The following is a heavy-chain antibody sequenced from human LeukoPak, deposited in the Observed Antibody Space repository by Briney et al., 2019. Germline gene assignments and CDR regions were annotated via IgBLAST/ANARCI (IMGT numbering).Heavy chain of an antibody. D-gene: IGHD2-2*01. CDR1: GFTFSHYG. V-gene: IGHV3-30*02. J-gene: IGHJ6*02. CDR2: IQNDASTR. CDR3: AKPKGTSHFSYYGMDV. Sequence: GGSLRLSCTASGFTFSHYGMHWVRQAPGKGLEWVAVIQNDASTRNYVDSVKGRFTIPRANSKNTLYLQMNSLRAGDTAVFYCAKPKGTSHFSYYGMDVWGQGTTVTVSS.